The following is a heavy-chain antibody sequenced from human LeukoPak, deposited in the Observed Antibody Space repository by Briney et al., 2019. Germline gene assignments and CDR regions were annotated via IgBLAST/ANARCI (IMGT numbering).Heavy chain of an antibody. CDR1: GFTFSSYS. V-gene: IGHV3-23*01. CDR3: AKDLLHYYDSIRELDY. Sequence: PGGSLRLSCAASGFTFSSYSMNWVRQAPGKGLEWVSAISGSGGSTYYADSVKGRFTISRDNSKNTLYLQMNSLRAEDTAVYYCAKDLLHYYDSIRELDYWGQGTLVTVSS. J-gene: IGHJ4*02. CDR2: ISGSGGST. D-gene: IGHD3-22*01.